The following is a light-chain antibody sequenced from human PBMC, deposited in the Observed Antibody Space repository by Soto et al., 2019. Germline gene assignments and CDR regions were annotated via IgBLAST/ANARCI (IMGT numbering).Light chain of an antibody. Sequence: DIQMTQSPSTLSGSVGDRVTITCRASQTISSWLAWYQQKPGKAPKLLIYKASTLKSGVPSRFSGSGSGTDFTLTIRSLKPEDFATYYCQQLNSYPSFGQGTRLEIK. V-gene: IGKV1-5*03. CDR3: QQLNSYPS. CDR2: KAS. J-gene: IGKJ5*01. CDR1: QTISSW.